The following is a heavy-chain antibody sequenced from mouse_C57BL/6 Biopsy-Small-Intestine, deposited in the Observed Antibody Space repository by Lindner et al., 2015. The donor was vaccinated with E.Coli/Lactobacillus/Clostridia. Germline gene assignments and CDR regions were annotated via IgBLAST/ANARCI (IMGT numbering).Heavy chain of an antibody. CDR3: ARPHYYAMDY. V-gene: IGHV5-17*01. J-gene: IGHJ4*01. Sequence: VQLQESGEGLVKPGGSLKLSCAASGFTFSDYGMHWVRQAPEKGLEWVAYISSDSSTFYYVDTVKGRFTISRDDAKNTLFLQMTSLRSEDTAMYYCARPHYYAMDYWGQGTSVTVSS. CDR2: ISSDSSTF. CDR1: GFTFSDYG.